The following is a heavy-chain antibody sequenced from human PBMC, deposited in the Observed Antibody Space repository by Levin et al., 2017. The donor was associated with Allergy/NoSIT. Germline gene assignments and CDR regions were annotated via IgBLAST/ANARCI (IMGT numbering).Heavy chain of an antibody. V-gene: IGHV4-38-2*02. CDR1: NSSVTSAFY. CDR3: AREVEVAAAPNYFDH. Sequence: SETLSLTCDMSNSSVTSAFYWGWVRQPPGKGLEWIGSIHHSGTTYYNPSLKSRVTMSVDMSTNRFSLKLTSVTAADTAVYYCAREVEVAAAPNYFDHWGQGTLVTVSS. D-gene: IGHD2-15*01. J-gene: IGHJ4*02. CDR2: IHHSGTT.